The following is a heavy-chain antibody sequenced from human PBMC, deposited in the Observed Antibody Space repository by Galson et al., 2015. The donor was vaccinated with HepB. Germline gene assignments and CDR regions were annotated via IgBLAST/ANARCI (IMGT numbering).Heavy chain of an antibody. CDR3: ARESEVSGWYIFDY. D-gene: IGHD6-19*01. Sequence: SLRLSCAASGFTFRGHSMHWVRQAPGKGLEWVAVIWYDGSNKDYADSVRGRFTISRDNSKNTVYLQMNSLRAEDTAVYYCARESEVSGWYIFDYWGQGTLVTVSS. V-gene: IGHV3-33*08. CDR1: GFTFRGHS. J-gene: IGHJ4*02. CDR2: IWYDGSNK.